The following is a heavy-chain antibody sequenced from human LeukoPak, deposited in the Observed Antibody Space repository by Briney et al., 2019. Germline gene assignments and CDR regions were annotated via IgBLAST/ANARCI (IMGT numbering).Heavy chain of an antibody. CDR1: GYTFTSYA. CDR2: INTDTGNP. V-gene: IGHV7-4-1*02. Sequence: EASVKVSCKASGYTFTSYAMNWVRQAPGQGLEWMGWINTDTGNPTYAQGFTGRFVFSLDTSVSTAYLQISSLKAEDTAAYYCARDNYGGYERWGQGTLVTVSS. D-gene: IGHD5-12*01. CDR3: ARDNYGGYER. J-gene: IGHJ4*02.